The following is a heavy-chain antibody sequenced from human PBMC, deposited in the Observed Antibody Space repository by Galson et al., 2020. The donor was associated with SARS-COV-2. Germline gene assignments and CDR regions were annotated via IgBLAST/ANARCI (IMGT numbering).Heavy chain of an antibody. Sequence: GGSLRLSCAASGFTFDDYAMHWVRQAPGRGPEWLPGISWNSGSIGYADSVKGRFTISRDNAKNSLYLQMNSLRPEDTAMYYCAKGPNSYSSAWYGIDYWGQGTLVTVSS. CDR1: GFTFDDYA. D-gene: IGHD6-19*01. CDR3: AKGPNSYSSAWYGIDY. V-gene: IGHV3-9*01. CDR2: ISWNSGSI. J-gene: IGHJ4*02.